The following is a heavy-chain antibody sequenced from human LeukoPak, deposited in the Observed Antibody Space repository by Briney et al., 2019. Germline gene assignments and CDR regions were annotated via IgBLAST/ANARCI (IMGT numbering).Heavy chain of an antibody. CDR3: AKDPDYDSSGYYVY. D-gene: IGHD3-22*01. Sequence: GGSLRLSCAASGFTFSSYAMSWVRQAPGKGLEWVSAISGSGGSTYYADSVMGRFTISRDNSKNTLYLQMNSLRAEDTAVYYCAKDPDYDSSGYYVYWGQGTLVTVSS. J-gene: IGHJ4*02. V-gene: IGHV3-23*01. CDR2: ISGSGGST. CDR1: GFTFSSYA.